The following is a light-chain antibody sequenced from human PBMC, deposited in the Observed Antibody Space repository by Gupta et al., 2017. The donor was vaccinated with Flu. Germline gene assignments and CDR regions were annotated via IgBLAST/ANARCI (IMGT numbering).Light chain of an antibody. CDR3: QNYDNAPLT. V-gene: IGKV1-27*01. J-gene: IGKJ4*01. CDR2: AAS. CDR1: RGISNY. Sequence: DMQMTQSPSSLSSSVGDRVTITCRACRGISNYLAWYQQKSGKVPQLLIYAASTLQSGVPSRFSGSGSGTDFTLTISSLQPEDVATYYCQNYDNAPLTFGGGTKVEIK.